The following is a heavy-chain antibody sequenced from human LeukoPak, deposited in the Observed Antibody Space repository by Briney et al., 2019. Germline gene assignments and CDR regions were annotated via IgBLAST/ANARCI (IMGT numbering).Heavy chain of an antibody. J-gene: IGHJ4*02. D-gene: IGHD6-6*01. V-gene: IGHV1-24*01. CDR3: ARGAEYSSSLPAYCFDY. CDR2: FDPEDGET. CDR1: GYTLTELS. Sequence: EASVKVSCKVSGYTLTELSMHWVRQAPGKGLEWMGGFDPEDGETIYAQKFQGRVTMTEDTSTDTAYMELSSLRAEDTAVYYCARGAEYSSSLPAYCFDYWGQGTLVTVSS.